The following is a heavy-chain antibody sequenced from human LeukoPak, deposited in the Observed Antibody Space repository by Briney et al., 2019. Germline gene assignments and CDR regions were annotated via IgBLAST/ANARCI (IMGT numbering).Heavy chain of an antibody. CDR1: GFTFSDYF. D-gene: IGHD5-18*01. Sequence: GGSLRLSCAGSGFTFSDYFMTWIRQAPGKGLEWVSFITASGGTIHYAESVKGRFTISRDNAKNSLYLIMSSLTAEDTAVYYCARGVDTYGWGMDVWGQGTTVTVSS. J-gene: IGHJ6*02. V-gene: IGHV3-11*01. CDR3: ARGVDTYGWGMDV. CDR2: ITASGGTI.